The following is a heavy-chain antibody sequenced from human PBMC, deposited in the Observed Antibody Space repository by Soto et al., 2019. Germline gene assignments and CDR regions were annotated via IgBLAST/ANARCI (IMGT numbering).Heavy chain of an antibody. Sequence: PGESLKISCKGSGYSFTRYWIAWVRQMPGKGLEWMGMIYPGNSDTRYSPSFQGQVTMSVDKSISTAFLQWGSLKASDTAMYYCSRQGAGGSFEHGMDVWGQGTTGTVSS. J-gene: IGHJ6*02. CDR1: GYSFTRYW. CDR2: IYPGNSDT. CDR3: SRQGAGGSFEHGMDV. D-gene: IGHD3-16*01. V-gene: IGHV5-51*01.